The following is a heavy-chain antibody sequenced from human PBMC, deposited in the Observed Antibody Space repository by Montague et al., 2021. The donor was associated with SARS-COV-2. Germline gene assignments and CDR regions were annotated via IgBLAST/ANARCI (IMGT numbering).Heavy chain of an antibody. J-gene: IGHJ6*02. CDR1: GFTFSSYG. CDR2: IWYDGSNK. V-gene: IGHV3-33*01. D-gene: IGHD3-22*01. CDR3: ARDLAPYYYDSSGPELVDV. Sequence: SLRPSCAASGFTFSSYGMHWVRQAPGKGLEWVAVIWYDGSNKYYADSVKGRFTISRDNSKNTLYLQMNSLRAEDTAVYYCARDLAPYYYDSSGPELVDVWGQGTTVTVSS.